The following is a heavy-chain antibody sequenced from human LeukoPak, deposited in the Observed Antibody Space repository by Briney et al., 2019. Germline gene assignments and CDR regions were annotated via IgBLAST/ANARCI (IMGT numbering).Heavy chain of an antibody. V-gene: IGHV4-61*02. Sequence: PSQTLSLTCTVSGASTSSGLYYWNWFRQPAGKGLEYIGRIYNSGSTNYNPSLKSRVTISVDTSKNQFSLQLNSVTPEDTAVYYCARVGPTGLAYCGGDCSVGAFDIWGQGTMVTVSS. CDR1: GASTSSGLYY. D-gene: IGHD2-21*02. J-gene: IGHJ3*02. CDR2: IYNSGST. CDR3: ARVGPTGLAYCGGDCSVGAFDI.